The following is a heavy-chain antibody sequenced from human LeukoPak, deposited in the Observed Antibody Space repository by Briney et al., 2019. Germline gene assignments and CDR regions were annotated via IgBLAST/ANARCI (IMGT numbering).Heavy chain of an antibody. CDR3: ARDPYDSSGPDY. V-gene: IGHV1-69*13. Sequence: SVKVSCKASGGTFSSYAISWVRQAPGQGLEWMGGIIPIFGTANYAQKFQGRVTITADESTSTAYMELSRLRSDDTAVYYCARDPYDSSGPDYWGQGTLVTVSS. D-gene: IGHD3-22*01. J-gene: IGHJ4*02. CDR1: GGTFSSYA. CDR2: IIPIFGTA.